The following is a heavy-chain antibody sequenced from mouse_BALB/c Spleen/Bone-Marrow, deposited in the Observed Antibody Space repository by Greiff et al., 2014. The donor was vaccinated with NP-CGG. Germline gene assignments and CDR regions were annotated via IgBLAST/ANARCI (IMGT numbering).Heavy chain of an antibody. Sequence: VQLQQSGAELVKPGASVKLSCTASGFNIKDTYMHWVKQRPEQGLEWIGRIDPANGNTKYDPKFQGKATITADTSSNTAYLQLSNLTSKNTAVYYGARSYGYDKSFAYWGQGTLVTVPA. CDR2: IDPANGNT. CDR1: GFNIKDTY. V-gene: IGHV14-3*02. J-gene: IGHJ3*01. D-gene: IGHD2-2*01. CDR3: ARSYGYDKSFAY.